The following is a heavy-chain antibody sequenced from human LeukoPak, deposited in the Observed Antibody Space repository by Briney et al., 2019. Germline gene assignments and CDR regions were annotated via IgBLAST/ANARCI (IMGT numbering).Heavy chain of an antibody. Sequence: GGTLRLSCAASGFTFSSYGMSWVRQAPGKGLQWVSVIIGSGSSTYYADSVEGRFTISRDNARNTLYLQMNSLRAEDTAVYYCARWYYYETSGLYYGSFDNWSQGTLVTVSS. CDR1: GFTFSSYG. CDR3: ARWYYYETSGLYYGSFDN. D-gene: IGHD3-22*01. J-gene: IGHJ5*02. V-gene: IGHV3-23*01. CDR2: IIGSGSST.